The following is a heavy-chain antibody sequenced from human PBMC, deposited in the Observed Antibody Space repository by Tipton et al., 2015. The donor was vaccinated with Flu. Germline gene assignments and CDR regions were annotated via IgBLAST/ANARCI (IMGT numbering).Heavy chain of an antibody. Sequence: SLRLSCAASGFTFRNYAMSWVRQSPGKGLEWVSTVSASGGSTYYADSVKGRFTISRDNSKKTLYLQMNSLRADDTAIYYCAKEVDTLIVAVTVYFDCSGQGTLVTVSS. V-gene: IGHV3-23*01. CDR2: VSASGGST. CDR1: GFTFRNYA. CDR3: AKEVDTLIVAVTVYFDC. J-gene: IGHJ4*02. D-gene: IGHD3-22*01.